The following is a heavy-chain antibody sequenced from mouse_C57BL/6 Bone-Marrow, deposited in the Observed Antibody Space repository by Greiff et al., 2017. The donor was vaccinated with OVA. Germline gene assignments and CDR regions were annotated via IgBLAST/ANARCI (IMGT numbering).Heavy chain of an antibody. Sequence: VMLVESGGGLVKPGGSLKLSCAASGFTFSDYGMHWVRQAPEKGLEWVAYISSGSSTIYYADTVKGRFTISRDNAKNTLFLQMTSLRSEDTAMYYCARWGWSAWFAYWGQGTLVTVSA. CDR1: GFTFSDYG. V-gene: IGHV5-17*01. D-gene: IGHD2-3*01. J-gene: IGHJ3*01. CDR3: ARWGWSAWFAY. CDR2: ISSGSSTI.